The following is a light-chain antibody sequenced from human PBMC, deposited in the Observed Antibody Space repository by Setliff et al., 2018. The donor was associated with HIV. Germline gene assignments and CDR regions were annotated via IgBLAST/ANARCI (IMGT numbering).Light chain of an antibody. CDR1: STDVGGHNY. Sequence: QSVLSQPDSVSGSLGQSITISCAGTSTDVGGHNYVSWYQQHPGKAPKLIIYDVNNRPSGISNRFSGSKSGTSASLTISGLQAEDEADYYCCSYADSGTYLFGTGTKVTVL. CDR3: CSYADSGTYL. J-gene: IGLJ1*01. CDR2: DVN. V-gene: IGLV2-14*03.